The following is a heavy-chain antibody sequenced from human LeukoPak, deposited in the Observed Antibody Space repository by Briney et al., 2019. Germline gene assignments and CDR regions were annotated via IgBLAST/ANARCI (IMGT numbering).Heavy chain of an antibody. CDR2: INPNSGGT. D-gene: IGHD2-21*01. V-gene: IGHV1-2*02. J-gene: IGHJ5*02. CDR1: GYTFTGYY. CDR3: ARARRVFLYWFDP. Sequence: ASVKVSCKASGYTFTGYYMHRVRQAPGQGLEWTGWINPNSGGTNYAQKFQGRVTMTRDTSISTAYMELSRLGSDDTAVYYCARARRVFLYWFDPWGQGTLVTVSS.